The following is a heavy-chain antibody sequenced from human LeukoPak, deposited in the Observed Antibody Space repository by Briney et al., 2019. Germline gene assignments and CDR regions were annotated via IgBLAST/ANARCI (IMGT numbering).Heavy chain of an antibody. CDR1: GGTFSSYA. CDR2: IIPILGIA. Sequence: ASVKVSCKASGGTFSSYAISWVRQAPGQGLEWMGRIIPILGIANYAQKFQGRVTITADKSTSTAYMELSSLRSEDTAVYYCARDHYCSGGSCHPSNWFDPWGQGTLVTVSS. CDR3: ARDHYCSGGSCHPSNWFDP. V-gene: IGHV1-69*04. D-gene: IGHD2-15*01. J-gene: IGHJ5*02.